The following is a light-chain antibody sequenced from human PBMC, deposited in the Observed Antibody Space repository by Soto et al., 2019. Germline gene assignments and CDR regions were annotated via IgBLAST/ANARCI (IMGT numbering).Light chain of an antibody. CDR1: QRISSY. CDR3: QQSYTTPRT. J-gene: IGKJ2*01. V-gene: IGKV1-39*01. Sequence: DIQMTQSPSSLSASVGDRVTITCRASQRISSYLNWYQQKPGKAPKLLIYTASSLQSGVPSRFSGSGSGTDFTLTISSLQPEDFATYYCQQSYTTPRTFGQGTKLDIK. CDR2: TAS.